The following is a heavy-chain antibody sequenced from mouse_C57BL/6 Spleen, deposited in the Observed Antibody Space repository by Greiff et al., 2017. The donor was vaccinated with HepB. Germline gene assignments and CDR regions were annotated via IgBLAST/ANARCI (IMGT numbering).Heavy chain of an antibody. CDR3: TTCDNYGSSRGFAY. J-gene: IGHJ3*01. V-gene: IGHV14-4*01. CDR2: IDPENGDT. CDR1: GFNIKDDY. D-gene: IGHD1-1*01. Sequence: EVMLVESGAELVRPGASVKLSCTASGFNIKDDYMHWVKQRPEQGLEWIGWIDPENGDTEYASKFQGKATITADTSSNTAYLQLSSLTSEDTAVYYCTTCDNYGSSRGFAYWGQGTLVTVSA.